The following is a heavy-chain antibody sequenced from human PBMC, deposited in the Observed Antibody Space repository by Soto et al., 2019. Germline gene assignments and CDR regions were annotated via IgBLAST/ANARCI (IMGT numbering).Heavy chain of an antibody. V-gene: IGHV3-48*03. CDR3: ARAGGGSYFDY. Sequence: GGSLRLSCAASGFTFSSYEMNWVRQAPGKGLEWVSYISSSGSTIYYATSVKGRFTISRDNAKNSLYLQMNSLRAEETAVYYCARAGGGSYFDYWGQGTLVTVSS. CDR1: GFTFSSYE. J-gene: IGHJ4*02. CDR2: ISSSGSTI. D-gene: IGHD1-26*01.